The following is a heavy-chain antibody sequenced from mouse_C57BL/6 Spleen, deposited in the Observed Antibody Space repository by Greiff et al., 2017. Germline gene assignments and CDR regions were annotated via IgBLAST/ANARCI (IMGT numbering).Heavy chain of an antibody. J-gene: IGHJ2*01. CDR2: ISSGSSTI. CDR1: GFTFSDYG. CDR3: ARGSNSVYYCDD. D-gene: IGHD2-5*01. Sequence: EVQVVESGGGLVKPGGSLKLSCAASGFTFSDYGMHWVRQAPEKGLEWVAYISSGSSTIYYADTVKGRFTISRDNAKNTLCLQVTSLMSMDTAMYYCARGSNSVYYCDDWGQSTTLTGSS. V-gene: IGHV5-17*01.